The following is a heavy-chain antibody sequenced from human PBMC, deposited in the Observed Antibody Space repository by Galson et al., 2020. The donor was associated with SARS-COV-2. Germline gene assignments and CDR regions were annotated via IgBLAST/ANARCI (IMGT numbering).Heavy chain of an antibody. J-gene: IGHJ5*02. CDR2: IRSTPNGGTA. Sequence: GGSLRLSCRTSGFTFAENAMSCYRQAPGKGLEWVGFIRSTPNGGTAEYGAPVRGRFTIPRDDSEGVAYLQMNNLKTEYTAVYYGNGPTFSPCGQVTLVTVSS. CDR3: NGPTFSP. CDR1: GFTFAENA. V-gene: IGHV3-49*03.